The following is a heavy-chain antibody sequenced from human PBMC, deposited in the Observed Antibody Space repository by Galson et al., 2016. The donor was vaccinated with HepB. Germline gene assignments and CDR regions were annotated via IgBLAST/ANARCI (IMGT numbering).Heavy chain of an antibody. V-gene: IGHV1-18*01. CDR1: GYTFITYG. Sequence: SVKVSCKASGYTFITYGISWFRQAPGQGLEWMGWVSAKKPDTNYAKKFRGRVTMTTDTSTTTAYMELTRLTSDDTAVYYCARDWEPETLEIADIWGQGTLVTVSS. J-gene: IGHJ4*02. D-gene: IGHD1-26*01. CDR3: ARDWEPETLEIADI. CDR2: VSAKKPDT.